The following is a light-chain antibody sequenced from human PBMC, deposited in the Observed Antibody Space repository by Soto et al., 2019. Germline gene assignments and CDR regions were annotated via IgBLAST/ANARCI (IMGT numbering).Light chain of an antibody. CDR1: QSVSSRY. CDR3: QHYGDSLIT. V-gene: IGKV3-20*01. Sequence: EIVLTQSPGTLSLSPGERATLSCRANQSVSSRYLAWYQQKPGQAPRLLIYGATSRATGIADRFSGSGSGTDFTRTISRLEPEDFAVYYCQHYGDSLITFGQGTRLEIK. CDR2: GAT. J-gene: IGKJ5*01.